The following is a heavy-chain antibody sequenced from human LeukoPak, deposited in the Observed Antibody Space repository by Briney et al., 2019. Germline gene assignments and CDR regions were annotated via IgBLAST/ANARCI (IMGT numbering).Heavy chain of an antibody. CDR1: GGTFSSYA. CDR2: IIPIFGTA. V-gene: IGHV1-69*01. CDR3: ARVGGPLRFLEWSSFDY. J-gene: IGHJ4*02. Sequence: SVKVSCKASGGTFSSYAISWVRQAPGQGLEWMGGIIPIFGTANYAQKFQGRVTITADESTSTAYMELSSLRSEDTAVYYCARVGGPLRFLEWSSFDYWGQGTQVTVSS. D-gene: IGHD3-3*01.